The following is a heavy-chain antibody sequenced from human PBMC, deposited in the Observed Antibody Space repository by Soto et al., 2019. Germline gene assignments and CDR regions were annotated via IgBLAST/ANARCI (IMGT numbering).Heavy chain of an antibody. CDR2: ISGSGGTT. D-gene: IGHD6-13*01. V-gene: IGHV3-23*01. CDR3: AKDRSSSSWLRVGPDY. Sequence: GGSLRLSCAASGFTFTSYAMNWVRQAPGKGLEWVSAISGSGGTTYYADSVKGRFTISRDNSKNTLYLQMNSLRAEDTAVFYCAKDRSSSSWLRVGPDYWGQGTLVTVSS. J-gene: IGHJ4*02. CDR1: GFTFTSYA.